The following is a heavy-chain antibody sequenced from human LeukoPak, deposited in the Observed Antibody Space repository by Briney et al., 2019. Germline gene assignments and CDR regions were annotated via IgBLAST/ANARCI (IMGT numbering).Heavy chain of an antibody. CDR3: ARDQGYSGYGLFDY. V-gene: IGHV3-30*04. D-gene: IGHD5-12*01. CDR1: GFTFSSYA. J-gene: IGHJ4*02. CDR2: ISYDGSNK. Sequence: GGSLRLSCAASGFTFSSYAMHWVRQAPGKGLEWVAVISYDGSNKYYADSVKGRLTISRDNSKNTLYLQMNSLRAEDTAVYYCARDQGYSGYGLFDYWGQGTLVTVSS.